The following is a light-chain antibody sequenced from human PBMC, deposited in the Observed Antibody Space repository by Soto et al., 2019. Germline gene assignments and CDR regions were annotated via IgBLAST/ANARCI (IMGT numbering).Light chain of an antibody. J-gene: IGLJ2*01. CDR1: SSNIGAVYD. Sequence: QSVLTQPPSVSGAPGQRVTISCTGSSSNIGAVYDVHWYQQLPGTAPKLLIYGNSNRPSGVPDRFSGYKSGTSAALAITGLQAEDEADYYCQSYDSSLSVVFGGGTKLTVL. CDR3: QSYDSSLSVV. V-gene: IGLV1-40*01. CDR2: GNS.